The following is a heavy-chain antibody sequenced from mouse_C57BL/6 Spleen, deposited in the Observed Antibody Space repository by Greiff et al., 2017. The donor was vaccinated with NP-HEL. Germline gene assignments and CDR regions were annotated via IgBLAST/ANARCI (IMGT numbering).Heavy chain of an antibody. D-gene: IGHD1-1*01. CDR2: ISGGGGNT. Sequence: EVQGVESGGGLVKPGGSLKLSCAASGFTFSSYTMSWVRQTPEKRLEWVATISGGGGNTYYPDSVKGRFTISRDNAKNTLYLQMSSLRSEDTALYYCARRTTVVPYFDVWGTGTTVTVSS. CDR1: GFTFSSYT. J-gene: IGHJ1*03. V-gene: IGHV5-9*01. CDR3: ARRTTVVPYFDV.